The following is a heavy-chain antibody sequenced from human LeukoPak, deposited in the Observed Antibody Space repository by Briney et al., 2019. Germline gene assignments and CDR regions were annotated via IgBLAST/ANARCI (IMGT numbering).Heavy chain of an antibody. J-gene: IGHJ4*02. CDR1: GYTLTELS. V-gene: IGHV1-24*01. D-gene: IGHD3-9*01. Sequence: ASVKVSCKVSGYTLTELSMHWVRQAPGKGLEWMGGFDPEDGETIYAQKFQGRVTMTEDTSTDTAYMELSSLRSEDTAVYYCATSLRYFDWFTPFDYWGQGALVTVSS. CDR3: ATSLRYFDWFTPFDY. CDR2: FDPEDGET.